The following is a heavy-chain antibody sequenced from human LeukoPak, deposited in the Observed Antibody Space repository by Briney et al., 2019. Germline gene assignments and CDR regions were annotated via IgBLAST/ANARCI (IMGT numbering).Heavy chain of an antibody. V-gene: IGHV3-21*01. CDR2: ISSNSYI. CDR3: ARGSPYYYDSSGYYQAYDY. D-gene: IGHD3-22*01. CDR1: GFTFSSYN. Sequence: GGSLRLSCAASGFTFSSYNMNWVRQAPGEGLEWVSSISSNSYIYYADSVKGRFTISRDNAKNSLYLQMNSLRAEDTAVYYCARGSPYYYDSSGYYQAYDYWGQGTLVTVSS. J-gene: IGHJ4*02.